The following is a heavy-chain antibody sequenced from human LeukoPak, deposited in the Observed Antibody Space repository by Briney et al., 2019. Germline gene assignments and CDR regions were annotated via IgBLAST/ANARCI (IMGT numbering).Heavy chain of an antibody. J-gene: IGHJ6*03. CDR3: AKSLRPSGSYYDYYYYMDV. CDR1: GFTFSSYA. CDR2: ISGSGGST. Sequence: GGSLRLSCAASGFTFSSYAMSWVRQAPGKGLEWVSAISGSGGSTYYADSVKGRFTISRDNSKNTLYLQMNSLRAEDTAVYYCAKSLRPSGSYYDYYYYMDVWGKGTTVTVSS. V-gene: IGHV3-23*01. D-gene: IGHD1-26*01.